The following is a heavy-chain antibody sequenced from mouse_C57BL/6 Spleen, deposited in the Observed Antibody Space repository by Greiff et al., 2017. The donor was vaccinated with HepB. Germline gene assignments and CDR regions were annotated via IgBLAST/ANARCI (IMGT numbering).Heavy chain of an antibody. J-gene: IGHJ2*01. CDR1: GYTFTSYW. CDR3: ARHYYGSPYLDY. V-gene: IGHV1-69*01. Sequence: VQLQQSGAELVMPGASVKLSCKASGYTFTSYWMHWVKQRPGQGLEWIGEIDPSDSYTNYNQKFKGKSTLTVDNSSSTAYMQLSRRTSEDSAVFFCARHYYGSPYLDYWGQGTTLTVSS. CDR2: IDPSDSYT. D-gene: IGHD1-1*01.